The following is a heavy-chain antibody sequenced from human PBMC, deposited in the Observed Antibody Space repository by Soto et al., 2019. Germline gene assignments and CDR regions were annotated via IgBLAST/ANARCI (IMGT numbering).Heavy chain of an antibody. J-gene: IGHJ6*03. CDR1: GGSISSSSYY. CDR3: ARISVASRYMDV. Sequence: QLQLEESGPGLVKPSETLSLTCTVSGGSISSSSYYWGWIRQSPGKGLEWIGSFYYSGSTYYSPSHRSRDTISGDTSRKQISLRLSSVTAADTAVYYCARISVASRYMDVWGKGTTVTVSS. V-gene: IGHV4-39*01. D-gene: IGHD5-12*01. CDR2: FYYSGST.